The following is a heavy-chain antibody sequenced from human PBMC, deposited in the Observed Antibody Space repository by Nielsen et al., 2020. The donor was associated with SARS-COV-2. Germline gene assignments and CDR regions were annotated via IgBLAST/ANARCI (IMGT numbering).Heavy chain of an antibody. CDR3: ARDIVLMVYAIKDYYYGMDV. Sequence: ASVKVSCKASGYTFTSYGFSWVRQAPGQGLEWMGWISAYNGNTKYAQKFQGRVTMTTDTSTSTAYMELRSLRSDDTAVYYGARDIVLMVYAIKDYYYGMDVWGQGTTVTVSS. CDR2: ISAYNGNT. J-gene: IGHJ6*02. CDR1: GYTFTSYG. D-gene: IGHD2-8*01. V-gene: IGHV1-18*01.